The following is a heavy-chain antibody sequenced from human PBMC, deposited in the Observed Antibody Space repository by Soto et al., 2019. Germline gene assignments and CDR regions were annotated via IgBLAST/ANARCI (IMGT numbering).Heavy chain of an antibody. CDR3: ARDREAGYNFYYGMDV. CDR1: GADINTYS. CDR2: IYTSASI. V-gene: IGHV4-4*07. D-gene: IGHD6-19*01. J-gene: IGHJ6*02. Sequence: PSETLSLTCIVSGADINTYSWTWIRQPAGKGLEWIGRIYTSASINYNPSLKGRVTLSVDTSTNQVSLRLASVTAADTVIYYCARDREAGYNFYYGMDVWGQGTTVTVSS.